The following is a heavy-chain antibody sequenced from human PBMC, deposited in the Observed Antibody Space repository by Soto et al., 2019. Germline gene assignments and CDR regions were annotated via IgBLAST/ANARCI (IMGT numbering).Heavy chain of an antibody. CDR2: ISYDGSNK. CDR3: AKDLFGVAHIDGFDI. V-gene: IGHV3-30*18. CDR1: GFTFSSYG. J-gene: IGHJ3*02. D-gene: IGHD3-3*01. Sequence: QVQLVESGGGVVQPGRSLRLSCAASGFTFSSYGMHWVRQAPGKGLEWVAVISYDGSNKYYADSVKGRFTISRDNSKNTLYLQMNSLRVEGTAVYYCAKDLFGVAHIDGFDIWGQGTMVTVSS.